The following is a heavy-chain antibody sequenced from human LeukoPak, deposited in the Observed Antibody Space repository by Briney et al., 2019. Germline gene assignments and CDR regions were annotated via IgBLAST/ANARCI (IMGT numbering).Heavy chain of an antibody. CDR3: ARQRIAAAGSYYFDY. J-gene: IGHJ4*02. CDR1: GGSITTTNF. D-gene: IGHD6-13*01. V-gene: IGHV4-4*02. CDR2: ISLRGRT. Sequence: SGTLSLTCGVSGGSITTTNFWSWVRQPPGGGLEWIGEISLRGRTQYNPSLKSRVNISIDESKNHLYLSLASVTAADTAVYYCARQRIAAAGSYYFDYWGQGTLVTVSS.